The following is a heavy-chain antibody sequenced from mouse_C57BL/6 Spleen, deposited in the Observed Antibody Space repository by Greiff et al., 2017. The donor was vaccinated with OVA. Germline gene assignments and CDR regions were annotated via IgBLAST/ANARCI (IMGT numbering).Heavy chain of an antibody. J-gene: IGHJ4*01. CDR2: IHPNSGST. D-gene: IGHD1-1*01. V-gene: IGHV1-64*01. CDR1: GYTFTSYW. Sequence: VQLKQPGAELVKPGASVKLSCKASGYTFTSYWMHWVKQRPGQGLEWIGMIHPNSGSTNYNEKFKSKATLTVDKSSSTAYMQLSSLTSEDSAVYYCARGYYGSSYYAMDYWGQGTSVTVSS. CDR3: ARGYYGSSYYAMDY.